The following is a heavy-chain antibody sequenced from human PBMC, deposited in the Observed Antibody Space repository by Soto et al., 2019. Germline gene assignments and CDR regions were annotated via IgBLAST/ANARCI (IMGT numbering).Heavy chain of an antibody. D-gene: IGHD6-19*01. CDR2: MNPNSGNT. J-gene: IGHJ6*02. CDR1: GYTFTSYD. Sequence: ASVKLSCKASGYTFTSYDINWVRQATGQGLEWMGWMNPNSGNTGYAQKFQGRVTMTRNTSISTAYMELSSLRSEDTAVYYCARGRSIAVAGMGIIYYYYYGMDVWG. V-gene: IGHV1-8*01. CDR3: ARGRSIAVAGMGIIYYYYYGMDV.